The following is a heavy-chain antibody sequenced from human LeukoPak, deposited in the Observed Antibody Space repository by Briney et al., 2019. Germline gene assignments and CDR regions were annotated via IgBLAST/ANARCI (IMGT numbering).Heavy chain of an antibody. J-gene: IGHJ4*02. CDR1: GYSISSDNY. CDR2: IDHSGST. V-gene: IGHV4-38-2*01. CDR3: ARAPRDSSSSNYMRRFDY. Sequence: SETLSLTCAVSGYSISSDNYWVWIRQPPGQGLEWAGGIDHSGSTYYNPSLKSRVTMSVDTSKNQFSLKLSSVTAADTAAYYCARAPRDSSSSNYMRRFDYWGQGTLVTVSS. D-gene: IGHD3-22*01.